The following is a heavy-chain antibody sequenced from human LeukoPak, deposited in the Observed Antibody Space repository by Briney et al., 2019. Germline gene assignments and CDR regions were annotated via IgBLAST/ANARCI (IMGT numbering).Heavy chain of an antibody. CDR2: IYHSGST. CDR3: AREAYSGSYYYYYYMDV. J-gene: IGHJ6*03. V-gene: IGHV4-38-2*02. D-gene: IGHD1-26*01. Sequence: SETLSLTCTVSGGSISSYYWSWIRQPPGKGLEWIGSIYHSGSTYYNPSLKSRVTISVDTSKNQFSLKLSSVTAADTAVYYCAREAYSGSYYYYYYMDVWGKGTTVTVSS. CDR1: GGSISSYY.